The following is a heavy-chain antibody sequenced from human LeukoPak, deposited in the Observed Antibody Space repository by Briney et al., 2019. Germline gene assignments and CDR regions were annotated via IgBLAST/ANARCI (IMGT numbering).Heavy chain of an antibody. J-gene: IGHJ4*02. V-gene: IGHV7-4-1*02. CDR3: ARGPQRWYDSSGYYWNY. D-gene: IGHD3-22*01. CDR1: GYTFTSYA. Sequence: ASVKVSCKASGYTFTSYAMNWVRQAPGQGLEWMGWINTNTGNPTYAQGFTGRFVFSLDTSVSTAYLQISSLKAEDTAVYYCARGPQRWYDSSGYYWNYWGQGTLVTVSS. CDR2: INTNTGNP.